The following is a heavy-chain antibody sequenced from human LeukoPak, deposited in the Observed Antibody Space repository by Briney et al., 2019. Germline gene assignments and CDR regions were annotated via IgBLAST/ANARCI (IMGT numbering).Heavy chain of an antibody. J-gene: IGHJ3*02. Sequence: PSETLSLTCTVSGGSLSSHYWSWIRQPPGKGLEWIGYIYYSGSTNYNPSLKSRVTISVDTSKNQFSLKLTSVTAADTAFYYCARVFNYGDDVNDAFDIWGQATMVTVSS. CDR1: GGSLSSHY. V-gene: IGHV4-59*11. CDR3: ARVFNYGDDVNDAFDI. CDR2: IYYSGST. D-gene: IGHD4-17*01.